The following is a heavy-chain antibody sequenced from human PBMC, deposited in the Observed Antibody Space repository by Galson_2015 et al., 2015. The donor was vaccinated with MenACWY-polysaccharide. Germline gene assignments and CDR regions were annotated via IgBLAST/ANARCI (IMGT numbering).Heavy chain of an antibody. V-gene: IGHV3-48*02. CDR1: GFTFSSYS. CDR2: ISSGGTI. Sequence: SLRLSCAASGFTFSSYSMNWVRQAPGKGLEWVSYISSGGTIYYADSVKDRFTISRDNAKNSLYLQVNSLRDDDTAVYYCARVLKGLVGATPDYRGQGTLVTVSS. CDR3: ARVLKGLVGATPDY. D-gene: IGHD1-26*01. J-gene: IGHJ4*02.